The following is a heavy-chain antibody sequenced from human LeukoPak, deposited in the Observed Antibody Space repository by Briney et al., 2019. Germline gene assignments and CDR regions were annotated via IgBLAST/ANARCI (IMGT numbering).Heavy chain of an antibody. V-gene: IGHV4-34*01. CDR3: ARAGQQLVQRWFDP. D-gene: IGHD6-13*01. CDR2: INHSGST. J-gene: IGHJ5*02. CDR1: GGSFSGYY. Sequence: PSETLSLTCAVYGGSFSGYYWSWIRQPPGKGLEWIGEINHSGSTNDNPSLKSRVTISVDTSKNQFSLKLSSVTAADTAVYYCARAGQQLVQRWFDPWGQGTLVTVSS.